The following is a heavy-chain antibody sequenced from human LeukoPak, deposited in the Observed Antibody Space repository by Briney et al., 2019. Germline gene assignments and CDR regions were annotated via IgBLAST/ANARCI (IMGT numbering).Heavy chain of an antibody. D-gene: IGHD1-20*01. CDR1: GYRFTSYW. V-gene: IGHV5-51*01. J-gene: IGHJ3*02. Sequence: GESLKISFQGSGYRFTSYWIGWVRPMPGKGLEWMGIIYPGDSDTRYSPSFQGQVTISADKSISTAYLQWSSLKASDTAMYYCATPGITGTTEIDAFDIWGQGTMVTVSS. CDR3: ATPGITGTTEIDAFDI. CDR2: IYPGDSDT.